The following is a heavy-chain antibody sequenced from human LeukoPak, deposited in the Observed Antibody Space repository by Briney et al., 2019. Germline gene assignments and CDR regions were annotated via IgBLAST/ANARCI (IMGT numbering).Heavy chain of an antibody. CDR1: GFTFSTYA. D-gene: IGHD4/OR15-4a*01. V-gene: IGHV3-23*01. CDR2: ITGSGDGT. J-gene: IGHJ4*02. Sequence: PGGSLRLSCSASGFTFSTYAMTWVRPAPGKGLEWVASITGSGDGTSAADAVKGRCSIYRDNSKNTLYLQMDSLRVEDTAVYYCAKAGLVRGGALDSWGQGTLVTVSS. CDR3: AKAGLVRGGALDS.